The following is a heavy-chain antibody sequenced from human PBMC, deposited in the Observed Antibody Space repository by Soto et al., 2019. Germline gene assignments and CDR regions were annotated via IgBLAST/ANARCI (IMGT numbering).Heavy chain of an antibody. D-gene: IGHD3-16*01. CDR3: AISQERGERTKFIH. Sequence: RLSCAVSGFTFDDNAMHWVRQAPEKGLEWVSGINWKSDIGYADSVKGRFTISRDNAENSLYLQMNSLRAEDTALYYCAISQERGERTKFIHRGQRSTVTVSS. J-gene: IGHJ4*02. V-gene: IGHV3-9*01. CDR1: GFTFDDNA. CDR2: INWKSDI.